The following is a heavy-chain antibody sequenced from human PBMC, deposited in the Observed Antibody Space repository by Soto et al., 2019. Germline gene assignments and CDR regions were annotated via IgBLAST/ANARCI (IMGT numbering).Heavy chain of an antibody. D-gene: IGHD3-3*01. CDR1: GGTFSSYA. CDR2: IIPIFGTA. J-gene: IGHJ6*02. CDR3: ARAGYDFWSGPPPGPPYYYYGMDV. Sequence: SVKVSCKASGGTFSSYAISWVRQAPGQGLEWMGGIIPIFGTANYAQKFQGRVTITADESTSTAYMELSSLRSEDTAVYYCARAGYDFWSGPPPGPPYYYYGMDVWGQGTTVTVSS. V-gene: IGHV1-69*13.